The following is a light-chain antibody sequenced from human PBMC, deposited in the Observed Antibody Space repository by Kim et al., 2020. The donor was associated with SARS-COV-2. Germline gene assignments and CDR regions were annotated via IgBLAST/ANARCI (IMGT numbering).Light chain of an antibody. CDR3: QAWDSSTAV. CDR2: QDK. J-gene: IGLJ3*02. V-gene: IGLV3-1*01. Sequence: SYELTQPPLVSVSPGQTASITCSGDKLGDKFASWYQQKPGQSPVLVIYQDKQRPSGIPERFSGSNSGNTATLTISGTQAMDEADYYCQAWDSSTAVFGGGTKLTVL. CDR1: KLGDKF.